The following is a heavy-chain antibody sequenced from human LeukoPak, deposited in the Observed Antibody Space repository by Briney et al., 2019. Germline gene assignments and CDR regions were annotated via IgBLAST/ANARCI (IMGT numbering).Heavy chain of an antibody. CDR3: ARKGYGDYNRNFHY. Sequence: KPSGTPSLTCAVSGGSISSSNWWSWVRQPPGKGLEWIGEIYHSGSTNYNPSLKSRVTISVDKSKNQFSLKLSSVTAADTAVYYRARKGYGDYNRNFHYWGQGTLVTVSS. J-gene: IGHJ4*02. V-gene: IGHV4-4*02. D-gene: IGHD4-17*01. CDR2: IYHSGST. CDR1: GGSISSSNW.